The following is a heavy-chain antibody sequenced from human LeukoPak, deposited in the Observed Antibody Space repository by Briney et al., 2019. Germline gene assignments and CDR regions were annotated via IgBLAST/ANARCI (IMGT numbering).Heavy chain of an antibody. D-gene: IGHD2-2*01. J-gene: IGHJ6*03. V-gene: IGHV1-8*01. CDR2: MNPNSGNT. CDR1: GYTFTSYD. CDR3: ARAAVVPAALGYYYYMDV. Sequence: ASVKVSCKASGYTFTSYDINWVRQATGQGLEWMGWMNPNSGNTGYAQKFQGRVTMTRDTSISTAYMELSRLRSDDTAVYYCARAAVVPAALGYYYYMDVWGKGTTVTISS.